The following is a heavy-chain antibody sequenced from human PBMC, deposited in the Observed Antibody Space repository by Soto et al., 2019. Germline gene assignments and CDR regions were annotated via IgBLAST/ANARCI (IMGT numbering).Heavy chain of an antibody. J-gene: IGHJ4*02. V-gene: IGHV3-30-3*01. CDR3: ARDPYSSSSKTHRVGYFDY. D-gene: IGHD6-6*01. Sequence: PGGSLRLSCAASGFTFSSYAMHWVRQAPGKGLEWVAVISYDGSNKYYADSVKGRFTISRDNSKNTLYLQMNSLRAEDTAVYYCARDPYSSSSKTHRVGYFDYWGQGTLVTVSS. CDR1: GFTFSSYA. CDR2: ISYDGSNK.